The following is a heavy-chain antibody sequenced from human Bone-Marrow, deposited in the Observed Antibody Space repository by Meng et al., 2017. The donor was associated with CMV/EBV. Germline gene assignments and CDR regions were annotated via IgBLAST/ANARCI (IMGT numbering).Heavy chain of an antibody. CDR2: ISSGSHTI. CDR3: TRGGGSTSVPTCDF. D-gene: IGHD2-15*01. V-gene: IGHV3-48*04. J-gene: IGHJ4*02. CDR1: GFTFSSYS. Sequence: GESLKISCAASGFTFSSYSMNWVRQAPGKGLQWVSYISSGSHTIYYADSVKGRFTISRDNAKNTLFLQLDRLRVEDTAVYYCTRGGGSTSVPTCDFWGPGTLVTVSS.